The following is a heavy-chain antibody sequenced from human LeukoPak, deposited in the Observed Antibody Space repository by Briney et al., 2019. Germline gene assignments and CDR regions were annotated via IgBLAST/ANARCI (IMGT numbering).Heavy chain of an antibody. J-gene: IGHJ4*02. Sequence: GGSLRLSCAASGFSFSSYGMHWLRQAPGKGLEWVAFIRNDGSNTYYADSVKGRFTISRDNSKNTLYLQMNSLRAEDTAVYYCAKDACSGGSCYLFDYWGQGTLVTVSS. CDR1: GFSFSSYG. CDR2: IRNDGSNT. V-gene: IGHV3-30*02. CDR3: AKDACSGGSCYLFDY. D-gene: IGHD2-15*01.